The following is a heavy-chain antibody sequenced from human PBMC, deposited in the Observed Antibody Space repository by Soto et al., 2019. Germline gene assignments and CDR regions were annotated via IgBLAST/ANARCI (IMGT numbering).Heavy chain of an antibody. J-gene: IGHJ4*02. CDR3: VRGRGGD. Sequence: QAQLVESGGDLVKPGGSLRLSCAASGFTFSDYYMTWIRQAPGKGLEWISYISNSGTYTNYAHSVKGRFTISRDNAKNSLYLRMTGLRAEDTAVYYCVRGRGGDWGQGTLVTVSS. CDR2: ISNSGTYT. CDR1: GFTFSDYY. V-gene: IGHV3-11*06. D-gene: IGHD3-10*01.